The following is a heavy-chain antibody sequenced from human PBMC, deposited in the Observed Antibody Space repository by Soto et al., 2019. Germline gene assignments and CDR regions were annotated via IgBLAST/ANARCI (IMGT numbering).Heavy chain of an antibody. CDR2: ISSSSSYT. CDR1: GFTFSDYY. V-gene: IGHV3-11*06. D-gene: IGHD2-15*01. J-gene: IGHJ6*02. CDR3: ARSRGYCSGGSCSLYGMDV. Sequence: QVQLVESGGGLVKLGGSLRLSCAVSGFTFSDYYMSWIRQAPGKGLEWVSYISSSSSYTNYADSVKGRFTISRDNAKNSLYLQMNSLRAEHTAVYYCARSRGYCSGGSCSLYGMDVWGQGTTVTVSS.